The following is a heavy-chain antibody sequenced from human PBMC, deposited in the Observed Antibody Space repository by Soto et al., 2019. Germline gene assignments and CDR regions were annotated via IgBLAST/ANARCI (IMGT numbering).Heavy chain of an antibody. Sequence: SGPTLVNPTQTLTLTCTFSGFSLSTSGVGVGWIRQPPGKALEWLALIYWNDDKRYSPSLKSRLTITKDTSKNQVVLTMTIMDPVDTATYYCAHSRIAARPTPFDYWGQGTLVTVSS. D-gene: IGHD6-6*01. CDR2: IYWNDDK. J-gene: IGHJ4*02. CDR3: AHSRIAARPTPFDY. CDR1: GFSLSTSGVG. V-gene: IGHV2-5*01.